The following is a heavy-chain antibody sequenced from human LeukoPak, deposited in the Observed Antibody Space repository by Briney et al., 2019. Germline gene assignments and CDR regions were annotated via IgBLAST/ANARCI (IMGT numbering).Heavy chain of an antibody. CDR2: IYAGGST. V-gene: IGHV4-4*07. D-gene: IGHD3-22*01. CDR1: GGSISSYY. J-gene: IGHJ5*02. CDR3: ARGDSSGPSWFDP. Sequence: SSETLSLTCTVSGGSISSYYWSWIRQPAGKGLEWIGRIYAGGSTNFNPSLKSRVTMSADTSKNQFSLKLSSVTAADTAVYYCARGDSSGPSWFDPWGQGTLVTVSS.